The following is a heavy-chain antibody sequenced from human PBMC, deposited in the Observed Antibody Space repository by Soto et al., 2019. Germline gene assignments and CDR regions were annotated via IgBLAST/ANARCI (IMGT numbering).Heavy chain of an antibody. CDR3: ANDLALELASNTFDF. CDR1: GFTFSSYG. CDR2: ISYDGSNK. D-gene: IGHD1-7*01. V-gene: IGHV3-30*18. J-gene: IGHJ4*02. Sequence: TGGSLRLSCAASGFTFSSYGMHWVRQAPGKGLEWVAVISYDGSNKYYADSVKGRFTISRDNSKNTLYLQMNSLRAEDTAVYYCANDLALELASNTFDFWGQGTLVTVSS.